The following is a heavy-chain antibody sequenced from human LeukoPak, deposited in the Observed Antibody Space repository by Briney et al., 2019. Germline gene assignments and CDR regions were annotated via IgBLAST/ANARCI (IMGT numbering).Heavy chain of an antibody. CDR1: EFTFSDYA. CDR2: ISTTSAYI. Sequence: GGSLRLSCAASEFTFSDYAMSWVRQAPGKGLEWVSSISTTSAYIYYADSVKGRFTIPRDSARNSLYLQMNSLRAEDTAVYYCARVLTGSSTLIGYWGQGTLVTVSS. V-gene: IGHV3-21*01. CDR3: ARVLTGSSTLIGY. D-gene: IGHD2-2*01. J-gene: IGHJ4*02.